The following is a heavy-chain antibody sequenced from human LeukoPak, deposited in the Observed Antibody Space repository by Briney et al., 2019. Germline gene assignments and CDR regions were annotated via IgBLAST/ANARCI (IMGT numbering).Heavy chain of an antibody. V-gene: IGHV3-33*06. J-gene: IGHJ4*02. Sequence: GGSLRLSCAASGFTFSSYGMHWVRQAPGKGLEWVAVIWYDGSNKYYADSVKGRFTISRDNSKNTLYLQMNSPRAEDTAVYYCAKEAAAAGISLDYWGQGTLVTVSS. CDR3: AKEAAAAGISLDY. CDR2: IWYDGSNK. D-gene: IGHD6-13*01. CDR1: GFTFSSYG.